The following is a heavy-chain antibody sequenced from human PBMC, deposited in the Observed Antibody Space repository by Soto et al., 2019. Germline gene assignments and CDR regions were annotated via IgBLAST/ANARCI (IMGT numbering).Heavy chain of an antibody. Sequence: GGSLRLSCAAAGFNVDRYAMHWVRQAPGKGLEWVAVISYDGSNKYYADSVKGRFTISRDNSKNTLYLQMNSLRAEDTAVYYCAKDNGGCVDYWGQGTLVTVSS. CDR2: ISYDGSNK. CDR1: GFNVDRYA. V-gene: IGHV3-30*18. J-gene: IGHJ4*02. CDR3: AKDNGGCVDY. D-gene: IGHD6-19*01.